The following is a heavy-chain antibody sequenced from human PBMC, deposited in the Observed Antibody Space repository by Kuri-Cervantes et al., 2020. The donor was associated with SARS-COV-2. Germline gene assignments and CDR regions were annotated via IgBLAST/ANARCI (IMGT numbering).Heavy chain of an antibody. CDR1: GGSISSSSYY. Sequence: GSLSLTCTVSGGSISSSSYYWGWIRQPPGKGLEWIGSIYYSGSTYYNPSLKSRVTISVDTSKNQFSLKLSSVTAADTAVYYCARQMMSSITIFGVVITRNWFDPWGQGTLVTVSS. V-gene: IGHV4-39*01. CDR2: IYYSGST. CDR3: ARQMMSSITIFGVVITRNWFDP. J-gene: IGHJ5*02. D-gene: IGHD3-3*01.